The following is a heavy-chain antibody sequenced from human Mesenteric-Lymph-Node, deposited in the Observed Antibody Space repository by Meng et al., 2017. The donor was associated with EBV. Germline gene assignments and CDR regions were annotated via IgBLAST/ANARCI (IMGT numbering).Heavy chain of an antibody. D-gene: IGHD3-3*01. V-gene: IGHV3-33*01. Sequence: EAAVFTFGSVCMYWVPQARGNGLEWVAFIWYDGSNKYYAGSVRGRFPFSRYKNTLYLEMNSLRVEDTSVYYCARDWSSGYSGFFDYWGQGTLVTVSS. CDR3: ARDWSSGYSGFFDY. CDR2: IWYDGSNK. J-gene: IGHJ4*02. CDR1: VFTFGSVC.